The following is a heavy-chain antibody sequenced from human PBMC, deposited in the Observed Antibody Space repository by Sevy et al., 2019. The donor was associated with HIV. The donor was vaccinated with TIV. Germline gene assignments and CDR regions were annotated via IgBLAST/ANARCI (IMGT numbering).Heavy chain of an antibody. D-gene: IGHD3-10*01. CDR2: ISSSGRTI. Sequence: GGSLRLSCAASGFTFSDYYMSWIRQAPGKGLEWVSYISSSGRTIYYADSVKGRLTISRDNAKNSLYLQMNSLGTEDTAGYYCARASGSGVSRGDWFDPWGQGTLVTVSS. V-gene: IGHV3-11*01. J-gene: IGHJ5*02. CDR1: GFTFSDYY. CDR3: ARASGSGVSRGDWFDP.